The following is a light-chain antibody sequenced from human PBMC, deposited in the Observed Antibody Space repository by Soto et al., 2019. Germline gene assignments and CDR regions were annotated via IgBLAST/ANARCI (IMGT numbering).Light chain of an antibody. CDR2: EVS. V-gene: IGLV2-14*01. CDR1: SSDVGGYNY. J-gene: IGLJ1*01. CDR3: SSYTTSRTLYV. Sequence: QSALTQPASVSGSPGQSITISCTGTSSDVGGYNYVSWYQQHPGKAPKLMIYEVSYRPSGVSDRFSGSRSGNTASLTISGLQAEDEADYYCSSYTTSRTLYVFGTGTKLTVL.